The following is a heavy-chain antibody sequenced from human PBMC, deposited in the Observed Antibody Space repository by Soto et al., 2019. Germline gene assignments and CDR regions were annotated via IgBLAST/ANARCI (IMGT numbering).Heavy chain of an antibody. Sequence: SETLSITCTVSGGSISSSSYYWGWIRQPPGKGLEWIGSIYYSGSTYYNPSLKSRVTISVDTSKNQFSLKLSSVTAADTAVYYCARLPDTAMDVPYYFDYRGQRTLVTVSS. V-gene: IGHV4-39*01. CDR3: ARLPDTAMDVPYYFDY. CDR1: GGSISSSSYY. D-gene: IGHD5-18*01. CDR2: IYYSGST. J-gene: IGHJ4*02.